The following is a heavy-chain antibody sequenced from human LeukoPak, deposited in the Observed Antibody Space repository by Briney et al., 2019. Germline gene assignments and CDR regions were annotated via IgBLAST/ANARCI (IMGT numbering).Heavy chain of an antibody. CDR2: ISGSGGRT. D-gene: IGHD6-19*01. V-gene: IGHV3-23*01. CDR3: AKGGSGWGITGY. Sequence: GGSLRLSCAASGFTFRSHDMSWVRQAPGKGLEWVSGISGSGGRTYYVDSVKGRFTISRDNSQNTLYLQINSLRAEDTAVYYCAKGGSGWGITGYWGQGTLVTVSS. J-gene: IGHJ4*02. CDR1: GFTFRSHD.